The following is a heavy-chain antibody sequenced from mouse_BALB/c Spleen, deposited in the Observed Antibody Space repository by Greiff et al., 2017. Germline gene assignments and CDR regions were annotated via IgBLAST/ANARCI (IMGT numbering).Heavy chain of an antibody. CDR3: ARGRKDYDYDGYAMDY. CDR2: IWAGGGT. Sequence: QVQLQQSGPGLVAPSQSLSITCTVSGFSLTSYGVHWVRQPPGKGLEWLGVIWAGGGTNYNSALMSRLSISKDNSKSQVFLKMNSLQTDDTAMYYCARGRKDYDYDGYAMDYWGQGTSVTVSS. J-gene: IGHJ4*01. D-gene: IGHD2-4*01. V-gene: IGHV2-9*02. CDR1: GFSLTSYG.